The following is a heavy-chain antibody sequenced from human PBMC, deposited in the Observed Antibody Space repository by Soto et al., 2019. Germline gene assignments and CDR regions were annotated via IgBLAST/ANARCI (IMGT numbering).Heavy chain of an antibody. Sequence: SETLSLTCTVSGGSISSYYWSWIRQPAGRGLEWIGRIYTSGSTNYNPSLKSRVTMSVDTSKNQFSLKLSSVTAADTAVYYCASNFYGDYDYYYGMDVWGQGTTVTVSS. CDR3: ASNFYGDYDYYYGMDV. D-gene: IGHD4-17*01. V-gene: IGHV4-4*07. J-gene: IGHJ6*02. CDR1: GGSISSYY. CDR2: IYTSGST.